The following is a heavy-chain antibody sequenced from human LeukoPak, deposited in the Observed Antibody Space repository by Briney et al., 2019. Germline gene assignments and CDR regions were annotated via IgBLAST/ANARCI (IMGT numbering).Heavy chain of an antibody. J-gene: IGHJ4*02. V-gene: IGHV1-69*05. D-gene: IGHD3-22*01. CDR1: GGTFSSYA. CDR2: IIPIFGTA. Sequence: ASVKVSCKASGGTFSSYAISWVRQAPGQGLEWMGGIIPIFGTANYAQKFQGRVTITTDESTSTAYMELSSLRSEDTAVYYCARGRYYDSSGGEDYFDYWGQGTLVTVSS. CDR3: ARGRYYDSSGGEDYFDY.